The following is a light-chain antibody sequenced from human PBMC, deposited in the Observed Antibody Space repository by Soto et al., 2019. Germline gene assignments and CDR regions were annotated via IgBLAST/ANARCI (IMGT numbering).Light chain of an antibody. V-gene: IGKV3-11*01. CDR2: VAS. CDR1: QSVGSS. Sequence: EIVLTQSPDTLSLSPGERATLSCRASQSVGSSLAWYQRKPGQAPRLLIYVASNRATGIPARFSGSGSGTDFALTISSLEPEDFAVYYCQPRSNWPPEVTFGPGTKVDIK. J-gene: IGKJ3*01. CDR3: QPRSNWPPEVT.